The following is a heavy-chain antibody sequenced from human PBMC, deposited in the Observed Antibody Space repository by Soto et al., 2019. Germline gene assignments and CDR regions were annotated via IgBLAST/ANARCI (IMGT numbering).Heavy chain of an antibody. D-gene: IGHD2-15*01. J-gene: IGHJ5*02. CDR1: GFTFGIYS. CDR2: INGSSSTM. Sequence: EVQLVESGGGLVQRGGSLRLSCAASGFTFGIYSMNWVRQAPGKGLEWISYINGSSSTMYYADSVKGRFIISRDNAVNSLSLQMNSLRDAATAVYYCARGDRFRCSGDRCFSDGLFLSWGQGTLVTVSS. V-gene: IGHV3-48*02. CDR3: ARGDRFRCSGDRCFSDGLFLS.